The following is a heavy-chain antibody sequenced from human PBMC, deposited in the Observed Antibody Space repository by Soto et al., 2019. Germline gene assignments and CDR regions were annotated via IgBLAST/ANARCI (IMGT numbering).Heavy chain of an antibody. CDR2: IIPIFGTA. D-gene: IGHD3-16*02. V-gene: IGHV1-69*12. CDR1: GGTFSSYA. Sequence: QVQLVQSGAEVKKPGSSVKVSCKASGGTFSSYAISWVRQTPGQGLEWMGGIIPIFGTANYAQKFQGRVTITADESTTTAYMELSSLRSEDTAVYYCAGERPQEAVNTDAFDIWGQGTMVTVSS. CDR3: AGERPQEAVNTDAFDI. J-gene: IGHJ3*02.